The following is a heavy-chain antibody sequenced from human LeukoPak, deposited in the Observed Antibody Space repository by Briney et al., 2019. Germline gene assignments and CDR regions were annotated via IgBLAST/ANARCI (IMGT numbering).Heavy chain of an antibody. J-gene: IGHJ3*01. CDR3: ARVCGGDCYGPPPLD. D-gene: IGHD2-21*02. V-gene: IGHV4-34*01. CDR2: INHSGST. Sequence: SETLSLTCAVYGGSFSGYCWSWLRQPPGKGLEWLGEINHSGSTNYNPSLKSRVTISVDTSKNQFSLKLSSVTAADTAVYYCARVCGGDCYGPPPLDWGQGTMVTVSS. CDR1: GGSFSGYC.